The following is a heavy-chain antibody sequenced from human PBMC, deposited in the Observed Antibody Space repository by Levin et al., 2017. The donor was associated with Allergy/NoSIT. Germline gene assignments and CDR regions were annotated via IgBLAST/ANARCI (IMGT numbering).Heavy chain of an antibody. CDR3: VKSVEYYGSGSQYGPNKDNWFDP. CDR2: ISSNGGST. V-gene: IGHV3-64D*06. CDR1: GFTFSSYA. Sequence: PGGSLRLSCSASGFTFSSYAMHWVRQAPGKGLEYVSAISSNGGSTYYADSVKGRFTISRDNSKNTLYLQMSSLRAEDTAVYYCVKSVEYYGSGSQYGPNKDNWFDPWGQGTLVTVSS. J-gene: IGHJ5*02. D-gene: IGHD3-10*01.